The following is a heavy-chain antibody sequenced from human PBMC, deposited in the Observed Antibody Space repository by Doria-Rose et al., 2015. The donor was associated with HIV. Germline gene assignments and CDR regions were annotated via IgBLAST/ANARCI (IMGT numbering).Heavy chain of an antibody. J-gene: IGHJ4*02. D-gene: IGHD1-26*01. CDR1: GGSISHYY. CDR3: ARVLSGTYDY. Sequence: QVQLQESGPGLVKPSETLSLTCSVSGGSISHYYWSWIRQPPGTGLEYIGDIFYTASTNYSPSLKSRVSISIDTSKNKFSLRLSSVTAADTAVYYCARVLSGTYDYWGQGTLVTVSS. V-gene: IGHV4-59*01. CDR2: IFYTAST.